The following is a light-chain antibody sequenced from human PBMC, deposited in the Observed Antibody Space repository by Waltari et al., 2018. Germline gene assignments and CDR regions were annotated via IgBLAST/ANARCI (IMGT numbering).Light chain of an antibody. J-gene: IGKJ1*01. CDR2: KVS. V-gene: IGKV2-30*01. CDR3: MQGIHRPWT. Sequence: DVVMTQSPLSLSVTLGQSASISCRSRESLVASDGNTYFNWFQQRPGQSPRRLLYKVSNRDSGVPDRFSGSGPGTDFTLRITRVEAEDVGVYYCMQGIHRPWTFGQGTKVEIK. CDR1: ESLVASDGNTY.